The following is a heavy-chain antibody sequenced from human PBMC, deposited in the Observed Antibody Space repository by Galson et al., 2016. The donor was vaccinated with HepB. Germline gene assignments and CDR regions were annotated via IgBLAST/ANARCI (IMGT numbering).Heavy chain of an antibody. V-gene: IGHV3-53*01. CDR3: ARWAYQSGNYRALDY. CDR2: IYSGGTT. Sequence: SLRLSCAASGFTVSSDYMSWVRQAPGKGLEWVSIIYSGGTTYYADSVKGRFTISRDNSKNTLYLQMNSLRAEDTAVYSCARWAYQSGNYRALDYWGQGTLVTVSS. D-gene: IGHD3-16*02. J-gene: IGHJ4*02. CDR1: GFTVSSDY.